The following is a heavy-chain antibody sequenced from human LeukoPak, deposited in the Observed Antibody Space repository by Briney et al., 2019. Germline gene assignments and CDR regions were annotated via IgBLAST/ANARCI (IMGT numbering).Heavy chain of an antibody. Sequence: SETLSLTCTVSGGSISGYYWSWIRQPPGKGLEWIGYIYYSGSTNYNPSLKSRVTISVDTSKNQFSLKLSSVTAADTAVYYCARISGWEYYYYYYYMDVWGKGTTVTVSS. V-gene: IGHV4-59*08. CDR1: GGSISGYY. J-gene: IGHJ6*03. CDR3: ARISGWEYYYYYYYMDV. CDR2: IYYSGST. D-gene: IGHD6-19*01.